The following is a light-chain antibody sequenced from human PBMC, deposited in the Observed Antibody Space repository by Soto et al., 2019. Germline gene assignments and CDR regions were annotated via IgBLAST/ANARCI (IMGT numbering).Light chain of an antibody. CDR3: RQYYNWPPWT. V-gene: IGKV3-15*01. J-gene: IGKJ1*01. CDR2: GAS. Sequence: EIVMTQSPGTLSVSPGERATLSCRASQSVSSNLAWYQQKPGQAPRLLIYGASTRATGIPARFSGSGSGTEVTLTISSLQSEDFAIYYCRQYYNWPPWTFGQGTKVEIK. CDR1: QSVSSN.